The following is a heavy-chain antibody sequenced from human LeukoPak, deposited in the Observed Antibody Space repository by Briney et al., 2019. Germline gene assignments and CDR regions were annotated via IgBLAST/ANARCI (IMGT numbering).Heavy chain of an antibody. V-gene: IGHV3-23*01. CDR2: ISVSGGTT. J-gene: IGHJ4*02. CDR1: GFTFSSYG. CDR3: TKGFYDSGSSLSALDH. D-gene: IGHD3-10*01. Sequence: GGSLRLSCAASGFTFSSYGMSWVRQAPGKGLQWVSGISVSGGTTHYADSVKGRFIISRDNSKHTLYLQMNSLRAEDTALYYCTKGFYDSGSSLSALDHWGQGTLVTVSS.